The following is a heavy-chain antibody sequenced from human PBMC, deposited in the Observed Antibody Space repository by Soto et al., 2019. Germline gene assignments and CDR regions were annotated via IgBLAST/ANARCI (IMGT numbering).Heavy chain of an antibody. CDR1: GGSFSGYY. CDR3: ARALRRTTAYYYYYYGMDV. CDR2: INHSGST. D-gene: IGHD4-4*01. V-gene: IGHV4-34*01. J-gene: IGHJ6*02. Sequence: PSETLSLTCAVYGGSFSGYYWSWIRQPPGKGLEWIGEINHSGSTNYNPSLKSRVTISVDTSKNQFSLKLSSVTAADTAVYYCARALRRTTAYYYYYYGMDVWGQGTTVTVSS.